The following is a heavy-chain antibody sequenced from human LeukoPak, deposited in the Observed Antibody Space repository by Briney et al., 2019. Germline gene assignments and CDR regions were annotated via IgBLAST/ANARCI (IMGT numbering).Heavy chain of an antibody. D-gene: IGHD3-22*01. CDR2: INPSGGST. CDR3: AREVPSYDSSGYYFPSDY. J-gene: IGHJ4*02. V-gene: IGHV1-46*01. Sequence: ASVKVSCKASGYTFTSYYMHWVRQAPGQGLEWMGIINPSGGSTSYAQKLQGRVTMTTDTSTSAAYMELRSLRSDDTAVYYCAREVPSYDSSGYYFPSDYWGQGTLVTVSS. CDR1: GYTFTSYY.